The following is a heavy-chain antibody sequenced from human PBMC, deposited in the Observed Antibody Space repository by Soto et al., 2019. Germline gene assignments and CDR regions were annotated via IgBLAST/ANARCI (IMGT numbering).Heavy chain of an antibody. J-gene: IGHJ4*02. Sequence: SETLSLTCAVYGGSFSGYYWSWIRQPPGKGLEWIGSIYYSGSTYYNPSLKSRVTISVDTSKNQFSLKLSSVTAADTAVYYCARLVNYFDPWGQGTLVTVSS. CDR1: GGSFSGYY. CDR2: IYYSGST. CDR3: ARLVNYFDP. V-gene: IGHV4-34*01. D-gene: IGHD6-13*01.